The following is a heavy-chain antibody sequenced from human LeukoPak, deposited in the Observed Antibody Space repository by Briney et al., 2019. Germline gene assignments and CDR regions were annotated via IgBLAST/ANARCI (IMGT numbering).Heavy chain of an antibody. D-gene: IGHD6-19*01. CDR1: GFTFSSYA. J-gene: IGHJ4*02. CDR3: AKDKHAPGYSSGWYVSDY. V-gene: IGHV3-23*01. CDR2: ISGSGGST. Sequence: PGGSLRLSCAASGFTFSSYAMSWVRQAPGKGLEWVSAISGSGGSTYYADSVKGRFTISRDNSKNTLYLQMNSLRAEDTAVYYCAKDKHAPGYSSGWYVSDYWGQGTLVTVSS.